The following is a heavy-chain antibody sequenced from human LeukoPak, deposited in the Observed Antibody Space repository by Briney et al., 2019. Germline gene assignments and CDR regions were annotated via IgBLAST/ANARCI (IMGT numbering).Heavy chain of an antibody. D-gene: IGHD6-19*01. V-gene: IGHV3-21*01. CDR3: ARDLGSGWRGPGY. CDR2: ISSSSSYI. J-gene: IGHJ4*02. Sequence: GGSLRLSCAASGFTFSSYSMNSVRQAPGKGLEWGSSISSSSSYIYYADSVKGRFTISRDNAKNSLYLQMNSLRAEDTAVYYCARDLGSGWRGPGYWGQGTLVTVSS. CDR1: GFTFSSYS.